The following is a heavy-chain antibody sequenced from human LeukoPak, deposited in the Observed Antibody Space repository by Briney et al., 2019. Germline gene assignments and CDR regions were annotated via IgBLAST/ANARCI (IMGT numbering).Heavy chain of an antibody. CDR3: ARDSFGLQDS. J-gene: IGHJ4*02. CDR2: IWYDGSNK. Sequence: PGRSLRLSCAASGFTFSSFGMHWVRQAPGKGLEWVAVIWYDGSNKYYAGSVKGRFTISRDNSKNTLYLQMNSLRAEDTAVYYCARDSFGLQDSWGQGTLVTVSS. D-gene: IGHD3-10*01. CDR1: GFTFSSFG. V-gene: IGHV3-33*01.